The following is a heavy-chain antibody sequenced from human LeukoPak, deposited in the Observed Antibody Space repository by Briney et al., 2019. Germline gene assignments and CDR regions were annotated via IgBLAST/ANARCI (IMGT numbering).Heavy chain of an antibody. J-gene: IGHJ5*02. Sequence: PSQTLSLTCTVSGGSISSGSYYWSWIRQPAGKGLEWIGRIYTSGSTNYNPSLKSRVTISVDTSKNQFSLKLSSVTAADTAVYYCASQRITIFGVVMNWFDPWGQGTLVTVSS. V-gene: IGHV4-61*02. D-gene: IGHD3-3*01. CDR3: ASQRITIFGVVMNWFDP. CDR1: GGSISSGSYY. CDR2: IYTSGST.